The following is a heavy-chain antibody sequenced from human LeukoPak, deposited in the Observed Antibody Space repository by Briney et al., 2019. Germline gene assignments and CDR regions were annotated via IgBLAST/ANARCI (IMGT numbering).Heavy chain of an antibody. D-gene: IGHD3-22*01. CDR2: IYHSGST. Sequence: SETLSLTCSASGYSISSGYYWGWIRQPPGKGLEWIGSIYHSGSTYYKPSLKSRVTISVDTSKNQFSLKLSSVTAADTAVYYCAPPPYYYETNGYSVAWGQGTLVTVSS. V-gene: IGHV4-38-2*02. CDR1: GYSISSGYY. J-gene: IGHJ5*02. CDR3: APPPYYYETNGYSVA.